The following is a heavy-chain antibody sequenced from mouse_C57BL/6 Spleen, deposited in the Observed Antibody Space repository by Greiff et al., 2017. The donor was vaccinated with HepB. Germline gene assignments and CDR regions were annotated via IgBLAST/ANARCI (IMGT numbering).Heavy chain of an antibody. CDR1: GYAFSSSW. CDR3: ARNYYGSSYDYAMDY. CDR2: IYPGDGDT. V-gene: IGHV1-82*01. Sequence: QVQLQQSGPELVKPGASVKISCKASGYAFSSSWMNWVKQRPGKGLEWIGRIYPGDGDTNYNGKFTGKATLTADKSSSTAYMQLSSLTSEDSAVYFCARNYYGSSYDYAMDYWGQGTSVTVSS. D-gene: IGHD1-1*01. J-gene: IGHJ4*01.